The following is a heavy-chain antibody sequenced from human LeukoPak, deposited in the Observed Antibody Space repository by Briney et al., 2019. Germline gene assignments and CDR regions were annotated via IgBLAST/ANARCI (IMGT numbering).Heavy chain of an antibody. V-gene: IGHV3-66*01. CDR3: ARGYYDSSGPPLGY. CDR1: GFTVSSNY. CDR2: IYSGGST. Sequence: GGSLRLSCAASGFTVSSNYMSWVRQAPGKGLEWVSVIYSGGSTYYADSVKGRFTISRDNSKNTLYLQMNSLRAEDTAVYYCARGYYDSSGPPLGYWGQGTLVTVSS. J-gene: IGHJ4*02. D-gene: IGHD3-22*01.